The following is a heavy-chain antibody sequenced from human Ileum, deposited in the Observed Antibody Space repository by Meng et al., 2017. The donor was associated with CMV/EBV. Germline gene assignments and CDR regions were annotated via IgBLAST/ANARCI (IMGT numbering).Heavy chain of an antibody. D-gene: IGHD4-17*01. CDR2: INHSGST. V-gene: IGHV4-34*01. CDR3: ARGRGRRTVTTGVIDY. Sequence: GSLRLSCAASGFTFSSYDMHWVRQAPGKGLGWIGEINHSGSTNYNPPLKSRVTISVDTSKNQFTLKLSSVAAADTAVYYGARGRGRRTVTTGVIDYWGQGTLVTVSS. J-gene: IGHJ4*02. CDR1: GFTFSSYD.